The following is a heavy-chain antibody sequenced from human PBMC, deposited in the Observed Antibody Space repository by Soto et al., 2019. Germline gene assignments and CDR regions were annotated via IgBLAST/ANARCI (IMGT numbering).Heavy chain of an antibody. CDR3: ARASYDFWSGYYYYYYGMDV. V-gene: IGHV4-39*01. D-gene: IGHD3-3*01. CDR1: GGSISSSSYY. Sequence: SETLSLTCTVAGGSISSSSYYWGLIRQPPGEGLEWIGSIYYSGSTYYNPSLKSRVTISVDTSKNQFSLKLSSVTAADTAVYYCARASYDFWSGYYYYYYGMDVWGQGTTVTVSS. CDR2: IYYSGST. J-gene: IGHJ6*02.